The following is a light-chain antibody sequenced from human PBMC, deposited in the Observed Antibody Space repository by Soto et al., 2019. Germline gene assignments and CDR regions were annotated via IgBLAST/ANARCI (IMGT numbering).Light chain of an antibody. V-gene: IGKV3-20*01. CDR3: PVYGRAPLA. J-gene: IGKJ1*01. CDR1: QSVGRSY. CDR2: AAS. Sequence: EIVLTQSPYTLSLSPGESATLSCRASQSVGRSYLACYQQTPGQTPRLLIHAASSRATGIPDRFSGSGSGTDFSLTISRLEAEDFAVYYCPVYGRAPLAFGQGTKVDIK.